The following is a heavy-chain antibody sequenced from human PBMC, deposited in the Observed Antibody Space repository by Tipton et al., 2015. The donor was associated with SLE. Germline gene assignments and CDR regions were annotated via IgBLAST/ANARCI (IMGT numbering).Heavy chain of an antibody. V-gene: IGHV4-39*01. Sequence: TLSLTCTVSGGSISRSYSYWGWIRQPPGKGLEWIGSIYYSGRTFDNPSLKSRVTIYLDTSKNHFSLTLSSVTAADTAVYYCVRHEGRDVLTGLDYWGQGALVTVSS. J-gene: IGHJ4*02. CDR3: VRHEGRDVLTGLDY. CDR1: GGSISRSYSY. CDR2: IYYSGRT. D-gene: IGHD3-9*01.